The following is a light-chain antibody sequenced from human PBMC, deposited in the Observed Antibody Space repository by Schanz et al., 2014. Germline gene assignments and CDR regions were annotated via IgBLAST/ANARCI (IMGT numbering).Light chain of an antibody. CDR2: DVS. J-gene: IGLJ3*02. V-gene: IGLV2-14*01. Sequence: QSALTQPASVSGSPGQSITISCTGTSSDVGGYNYVSWYQQHPGKAPKLMIYDVSNRPSGVSNRFSGSKSGNTASLTISGLQPEDEADYYCISYTSSRTKGVFGGGTKLTVL. CDR1: SSDVGGYNY. CDR3: ISYTSSRTKGV.